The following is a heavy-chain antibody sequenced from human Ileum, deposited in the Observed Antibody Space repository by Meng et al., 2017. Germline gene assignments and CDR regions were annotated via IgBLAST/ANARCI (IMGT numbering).Heavy chain of an antibody. J-gene: IGHJ3*02. V-gene: IGHV3-74*01. Sequence: EVLLVESGGGLVQPGGPLRLSCAASGFTFSSYWMHWVRQAPGKGLVWVSGINNDGSDTNYADSVQGRFTISRDNANNTLYLQMNSLRAEDTAVYYCAELTSSVFDIWGQGTVVTVSS. D-gene: IGHD3-22*01. CDR1: GFTFSSYW. CDR2: INNDGSDT. CDR3: AELTSSVFDI.